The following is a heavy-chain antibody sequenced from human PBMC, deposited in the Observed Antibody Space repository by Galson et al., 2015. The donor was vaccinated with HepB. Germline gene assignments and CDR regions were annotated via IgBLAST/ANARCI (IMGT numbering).Heavy chain of an antibody. CDR1: GFSLSTSGVG. CDR3: AHSQTGVVVTSYYFDY. D-gene: IGHD3-22*01. V-gene: IGHV2-5*02. J-gene: IGHJ4*02. CDR2: IYWDDDK. Sequence: KPTQTLTLTCTFSGFSLSTSGVGVGWIRQPPGKALEWLALIYWDDDKRYSPSLKSRLTITKDTSKNQVVLTMTNMDPVDTATYYCAHSQTGVVVTSYYFDYWGQGTLVTVSS.